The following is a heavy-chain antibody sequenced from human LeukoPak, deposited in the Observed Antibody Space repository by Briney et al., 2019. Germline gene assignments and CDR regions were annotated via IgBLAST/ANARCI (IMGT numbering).Heavy chain of an antibody. CDR1: GGSISSGSYY. D-gene: IGHD5-18*01. CDR3: ARGYSCGYMDV. J-gene: IGHJ6*03. CDR2: ISDSGTT. V-gene: IGHV4-61*10. Sequence: PSETLSLTCTVSGGSISSGSYYWSWIRQSAGKGLEWIGRISDSGTTNYNPSLKSRVTISVDTSKNQFSLKLSSVTAADTAVYYCARGYSCGYMDVWGKGTTVTVSS.